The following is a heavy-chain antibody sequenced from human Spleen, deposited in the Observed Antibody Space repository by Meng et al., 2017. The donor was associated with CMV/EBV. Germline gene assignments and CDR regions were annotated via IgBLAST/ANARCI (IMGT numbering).Heavy chain of an antibody. CDR2: VHVDENEK. J-gene: IGHJ4*02. Sequence: GGSLRLSCAASGFIFSASTMHWVRPAPGKVLEWVAFVHVDENEKFYADAVRGRFTISRDDSKNTLYLQMSSLRADDTAVYYCADDFWKERGYWGQGTLVTVSS. D-gene: IGHD3-3*01. CDR1: GFIFSAST. CDR3: ADDFWKERGY. V-gene: IGHV3-30*02.